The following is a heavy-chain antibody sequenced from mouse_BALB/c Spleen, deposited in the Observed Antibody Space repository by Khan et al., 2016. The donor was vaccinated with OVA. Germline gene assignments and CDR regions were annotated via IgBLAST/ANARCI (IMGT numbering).Heavy chain of an antibody. J-gene: IGHJ3*01. CDR1: GFTFSSYS. CDR2: ISSGGDYT. D-gene: IGHD4-1*01. CDR3: ASHLTGSFAY. Sequence: EVQLVESGGDLVKPRGSLKLSCAASGFTFSSYSMSWVRQTPDKRLEWVATISSGGDYTYYPDSVKGRFTISRDKAKNTLYLQMSSLKSEDTAMCYCASHLTGSFAYWGQGTLVTVSA. V-gene: IGHV5-6*01.